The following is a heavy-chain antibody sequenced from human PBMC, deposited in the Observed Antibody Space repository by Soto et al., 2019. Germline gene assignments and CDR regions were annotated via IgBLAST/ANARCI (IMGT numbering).Heavy chain of an antibody. CDR1: GGTFSTYA. Sequence: QVQLVQSGADVKKPESSLKVSSKAPGGTFSTYAISWVRQAPGQGLEWMGGIIPMFGTANYAQRFQDRVTITADESTNTVYMELSSLRSEDTAVYFCASGIQLWLRRINNGYSGWGQGTLVTVSS. J-gene: IGHJ4*02. CDR2: IIPMFGTA. V-gene: IGHV1-69*12. D-gene: IGHD5-18*01. CDR3: ASGIQLWLRRINNGYSG.